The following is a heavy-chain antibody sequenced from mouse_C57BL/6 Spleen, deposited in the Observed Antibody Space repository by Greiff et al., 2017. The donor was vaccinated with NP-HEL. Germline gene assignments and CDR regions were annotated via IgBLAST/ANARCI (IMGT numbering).Heavy chain of an antibody. Sequence: QVQLKQPGTELVKPGASVKLSCKASGYTFTSYWMHWVKQRPGQGLEWIGNINPSNGGTNYNEKFKSKATLTVDKSSSTAYMQLSSRKSEDSAVYYCARSYYGSSYDFDYWGQGTTLTVSS. CDR1: GYTFTSYW. J-gene: IGHJ2*01. CDR3: ARSYYGSSYDFDY. V-gene: IGHV1-53*01. CDR2: INPSNGGT. D-gene: IGHD1-1*01.